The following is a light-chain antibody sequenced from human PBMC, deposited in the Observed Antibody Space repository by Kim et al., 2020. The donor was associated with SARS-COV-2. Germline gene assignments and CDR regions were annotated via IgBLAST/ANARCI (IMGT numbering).Light chain of an antibody. J-gene: IGKJ1*01. Sequence: VSPGERATLSCRASQSVSRYLAWYQQKPGQAPRLLIYDASNRATGIPARFSGSGSGTDFTLTISSLEPEDFAVYYCQQRSNWPGTFGQGTKVDIK. CDR2: DAS. CDR3: QQRSNWPGT. V-gene: IGKV3-11*01. CDR1: QSVSRY.